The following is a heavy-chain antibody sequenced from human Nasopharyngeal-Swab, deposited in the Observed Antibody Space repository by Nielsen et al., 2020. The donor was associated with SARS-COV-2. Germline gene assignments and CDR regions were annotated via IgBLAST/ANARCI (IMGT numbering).Heavy chain of an antibody. Sequence: GESLKISCAASGFTFSSYAMNWVRQAPGKGLEWVSAISGSGGSTYYADSVKGRFTISRDNSKNALYLQMNSLRAEDTAVYYCAKDRSLYCSSTSCSKKFDSWGQGTLVTVSS. CDR1: GFTFSSYA. CDR2: ISGSGGST. D-gene: IGHD2-2*01. CDR3: AKDRSLYCSSTSCSKKFDS. J-gene: IGHJ4*02. V-gene: IGHV3-23*01.